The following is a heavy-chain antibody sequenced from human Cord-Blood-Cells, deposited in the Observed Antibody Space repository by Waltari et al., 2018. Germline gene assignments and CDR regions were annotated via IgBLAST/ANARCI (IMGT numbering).Heavy chain of an antibody. CDR1: GYTFTGFL. D-gene: IGHD6-13*01. CDR2: INPNSGGT. Sequence: QVQVVQSGAEVKKPGASVKVSCKASGYTFTGFLMHWVRQAPGQGPEWMGWINPNSGGTNYAQKFQGWVTMTRDTSISTAYMELSRLRSDDTAVYYCATIAAAGAEYFQHWGQGTLVTVSS. J-gene: IGHJ1*01. CDR3: ATIAAAGAEYFQH. V-gene: IGHV1-2*04.